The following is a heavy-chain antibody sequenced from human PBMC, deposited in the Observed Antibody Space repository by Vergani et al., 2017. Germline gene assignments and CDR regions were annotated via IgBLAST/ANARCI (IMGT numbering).Heavy chain of an antibody. CDR1: GYPFIGYY. CDR2: IKPNRSGT. D-gene: IGHD3-16*01. V-gene: IGHV1-2*02. CDR3: ASGNTFGMTDAFDI. J-gene: IGHJ3*02. Sequence: QVQLVQSGAEVKKPGASVKVSCKASGYPFIGYYIHRVRPAPGQGLEWMGWIKPNRSGTKYAQKFQGKVTMTWDTSITTAYMELSRLRSDDTALYYCASGNTFGMTDAFDIWGQGTMVTVSS.